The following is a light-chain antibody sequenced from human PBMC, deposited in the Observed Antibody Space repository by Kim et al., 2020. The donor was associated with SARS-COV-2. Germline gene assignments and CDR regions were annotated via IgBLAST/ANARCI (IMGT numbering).Light chain of an antibody. V-gene: IGLV2-8*01. J-gene: IGLJ2*01. Sequence: GQSVTIPCTATSSDVGGYNYASWYQQHPGKAPKLMIYEVNKRPSGVPDRFSGSKSGNTASLTVSGLQAEDEADYYCSSYAGSNNLVFGGGTQLTVL. CDR1: SSDVGGYNY. CDR2: EVN. CDR3: SSYAGSNNLV.